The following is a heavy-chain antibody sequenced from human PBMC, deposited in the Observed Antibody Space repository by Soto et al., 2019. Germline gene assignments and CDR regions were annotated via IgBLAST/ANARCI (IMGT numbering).Heavy chain of an antibody. CDR3: ARGVGNDYSDYYFDY. D-gene: IGHD4-17*01. CDR2: VYYSGST. Sequence: QVQLQESGPGLVKPSQTLSLTCTVSGGSIRSGGYYWSWIRQPPGKGLEWIGYVYYSGSTYFNPSLKDRVTISVDTSKNQFALKLSSVTAAATAVYYCARGVGNDYSDYYFDYWGQGTLVTVSS. CDR1: GGSIRSGGYY. V-gene: IGHV4-31*03. J-gene: IGHJ4*02.